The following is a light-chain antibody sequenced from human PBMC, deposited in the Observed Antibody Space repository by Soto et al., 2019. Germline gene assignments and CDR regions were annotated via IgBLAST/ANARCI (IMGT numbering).Light chain of an antibody. CDR2: WAS. V-gene: IGKV4-1*01. J-gene: IGKJ2*01. Sequence: DIVMTQSPDSLAVSLGERATINCTSGRSLFYSPHNKSYLAWYQQKVGQPPQLLIYWASTRESGVPDRFRGSGSGTDFPLTISSLQAGDVAVYYCQQYYRAPRTFGQGTKVE. CDR1: RSLFYSPHNKSY. CDR3: QQYYRAPRT.